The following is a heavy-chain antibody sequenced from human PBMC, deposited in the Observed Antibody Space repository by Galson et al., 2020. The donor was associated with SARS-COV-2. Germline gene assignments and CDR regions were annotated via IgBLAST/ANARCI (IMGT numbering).Heavy chain of an antibody. V-gene: IGHV3-23*01. D-gene: IGHD3-10*01. CDR1: GFTFSSYA. J-gene: IGHJ4*02. CDR3: AKENYYGSGSYYLNPYYFDY. CDR2: ISGSGGST. Sequence: GGSLRLSCAASGFTFSSYAMSWVRQAPGKGLEWVSAISGSGGSTYYADSVKGRFTISRDNSKNTLYLQMNSLRAEDTAVYYCAKENYYGSGSYYLNPYYFDYWGQGTLVTVSS.